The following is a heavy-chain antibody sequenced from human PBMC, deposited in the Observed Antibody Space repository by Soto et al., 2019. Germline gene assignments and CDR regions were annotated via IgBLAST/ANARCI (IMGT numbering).Heavy chain of an antibody. Sequence: GGSLRLSCSASGFTFGDFWMSWVRQAPGKGLEWVANINKDGSEKSYVDSVKGRFTISRDNAKNSLYLEMNILRAEDTAVYYCAKYDFWIPGNFDPRGQGTLVTVPQ. D-gene: IGHD3-3*01. CDR2: INKDGSEK. V-gene: IGHV3-7*01. CDR3: AKYDFWIPGNFDP. J-gene: IGHJ5*02. CDR1: GFTFGDFW.